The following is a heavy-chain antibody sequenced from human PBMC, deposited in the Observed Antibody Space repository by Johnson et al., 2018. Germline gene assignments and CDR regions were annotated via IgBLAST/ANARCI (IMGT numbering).Heavy chain of an antibody. J-gene: IGHJ6*03. CDR2: IHDSGSI. Sequence: QVQLQESGPGLVKPSETLSLSCAVSGGSISSSPYFWGWIRQSPGKGLEWIGNIHDSGSINYNPSLKSRGIISLDTSKNQFSLKLSSVTAADTALYYCARGTYSNLSYYYYIHVWGKGTTVTVSS. V-gene: IGHV4-39*07. CDR1: GGSISSSPYF. CDR3: ARGTYSNLSYYYYIHV. D-gene: IGHD4-11*01.